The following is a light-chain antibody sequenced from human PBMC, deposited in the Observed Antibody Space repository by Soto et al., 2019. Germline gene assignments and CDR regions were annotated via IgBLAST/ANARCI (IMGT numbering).Light chain of an antibody. CDR2: TAS. CDR1: QDISTW. CDR3: QQANSFPYS. Sequence: DIQMTQSPSFVSASVGARVTITCRASQDISTWVAWYQQKPGRAPNLLIYTASSLQSGVPSRFSGSGSGTDSPLTISSLQPEDFATYYCQQANSFPYSFGQGTKLEIK. V-gene: IGKV1-12*01. J-gene: IGKJ2*01.